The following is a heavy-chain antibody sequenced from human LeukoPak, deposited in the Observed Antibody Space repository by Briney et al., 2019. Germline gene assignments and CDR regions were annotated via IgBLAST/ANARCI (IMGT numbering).Heavy chain of an antibody. Sequence: PGGSLRLSCAASGFTVTSNSMNWVRQAPGKRLEWVSVISTGDEIHYAESVRGRFTISRDNAKNSLYLQMNSLRAEDTAVYYCAREDCSSTSCYDPSVSDYWGQGTLVTVSS. J-gene: IGHJ4*02. CDR3: AREDCSSTSCYDPSVSDY. CDR2: ISTGDEI. D-gene: IGHD2-2*01. CDR1: GFTVTSNS. V-gene: IGHV3-66*01.